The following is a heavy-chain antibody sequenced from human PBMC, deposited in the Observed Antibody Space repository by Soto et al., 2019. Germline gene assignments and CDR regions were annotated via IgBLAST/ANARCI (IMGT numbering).Heavy chain of an antibody. V-gene: IGHV3-23*01. D-gene: IGHD3-10*01. Sequence: EVQLLESGGGLVQPWGSLRLSCAASGFTFSRYAMSWVRQAPGKGLEWVSAISGSGGSTYYADSVKGRFTISRDNSKNTLYLQMNSLRAEDTAVYYCAKASYYYGSGSNWFDPWGQGTLVTVSS. CDR2: ISGSGGST. CDR3: AKASYYYGSGSNWFDP. J-gene: IGHJ5*02. CDR1: GFTFSRYA.